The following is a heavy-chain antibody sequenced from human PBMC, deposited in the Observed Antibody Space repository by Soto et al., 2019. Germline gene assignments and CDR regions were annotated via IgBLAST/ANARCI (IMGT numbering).Heavy chain of an antibody. J-gene: IGHJ4*02. CDR1: GGTFSSYA. CDR3: ARAQSIEIFGVVIPSAFDY. V-gene: IGHV1-69*13. D-gene: IGHD3-3*01. CDR2: MIPIFGTA. Sequence: EASVKVSCKASGGTFSSYASSWVRQAPGQGLEWMGGMIPIFGTANYAQKFQGRVTITADESTSTAYMELSSLRSEDTAVYYCARAQSIEIFGVVIPSAFDYWGQGTLV.